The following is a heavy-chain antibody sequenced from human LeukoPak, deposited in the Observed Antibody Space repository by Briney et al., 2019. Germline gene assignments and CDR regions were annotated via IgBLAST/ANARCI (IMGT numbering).Heavy chain of an antibody. D-gene: IGHD2-21*02. J-gene: IGHJ4*02. CDR3: ARDDAYCGGDCPKFDY. CDR1: GPTFGSYW. Sequence: GGSLRLSCAASGPTFGSYWMHWVRRVPGKGLVWVSRINGDGSSISYADAVKGRFTISRDNAKNTLYLQMNSLSAEDTAVYYCARDDAYCGGDCPKFDYWGQGTLVTVSS. CDR2: INGDGSSI. V-gene: IGHV3-74*01.